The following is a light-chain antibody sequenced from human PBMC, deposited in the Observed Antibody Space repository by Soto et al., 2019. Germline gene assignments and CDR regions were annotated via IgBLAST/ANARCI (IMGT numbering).Light chain of an antibody. CDR3: QQYDSVPLT. V-gene: IGKV1-33*01. CDR1: QDISNY. J-gene: IGKJ4*01. CDR2: DAS. Sequence: DIQMTQSPSTLSGSVGDRVTITCQASQDISNYLNWYQQKPGKAPKLLIYDASNLETGVPSRFSGSGSGTDFTFTISSLQPEDIATYYCQQYDSVPLTFGGGTKVDIK.